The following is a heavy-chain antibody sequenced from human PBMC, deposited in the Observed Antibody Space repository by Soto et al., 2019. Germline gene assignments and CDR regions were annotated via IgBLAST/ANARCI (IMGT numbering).Heavy chain of an antibody. J-gene: IGHJ4*02. CDR1: GVSIGTVGYY. CDR3: SCMTTMTTYSDS. CDR2: IYNSGST. V-gene: IGHV4-31*03. Sequence: SETLSLTCSVSGVSIGTVGYYWSWIRQHPGKGLEWLGYIYNSGSTYSNPSLKSRITISVDTSKNQFSLRLSSVTAADTAVYFFSCMTTMTTYSDSWGQGSLVTVSA. D-gene: IGHD4-17*01.